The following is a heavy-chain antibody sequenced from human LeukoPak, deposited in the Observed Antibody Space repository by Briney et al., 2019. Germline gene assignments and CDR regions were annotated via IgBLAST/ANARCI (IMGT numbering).Heavy chain of an antibody. CDR1: GGTFSSYA. V-gene: IGHV1-69*13. D-gene: IGHD2-2*01. Sequence: GASVKVSCKASGGTFSSYAISWVRQAPGQGLEWMGGMIPIFGTANYAQKFQGRVTITADESTSTAYMELSSLRSEDTAVYYCARVTCSSTSCSDLQYSSGAFDIWGQGTMVTVSS. CDR3: ARVTCSSTSCSDLQYSSGAFDI. CDR2: MIPIFGTA. J-gene: IGHJ3*02.